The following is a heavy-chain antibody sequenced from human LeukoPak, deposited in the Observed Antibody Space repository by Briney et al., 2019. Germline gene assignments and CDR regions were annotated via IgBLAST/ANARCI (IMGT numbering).Heavy chain of an antibody. Sequence: PSETLSLTCTVSGGSISSGSYYWSWIRQPAGKGLEWIGRIYTSGSTNYNPSLKSRVTISVDTSKNQFSLDLSSVTAADTAVYYCARESRFTSYFDSWGQGTLVTVSS. J-gene: IGHJ4*02. CDR3: ARESRFTSYFDS. CDR2: IYTSGST. CDR1: GGSISSGSYY. D-gene: IGHD3-16*01. V-gene: IGHV4-61*02.